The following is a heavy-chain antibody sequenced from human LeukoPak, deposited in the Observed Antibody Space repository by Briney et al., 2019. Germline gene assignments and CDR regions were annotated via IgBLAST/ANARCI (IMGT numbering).Heavy chain of an antibody. V-gene: IGHV1-8*03. CDR3: ARGRNQLKRFDC. CDR2: MNPNSGNT. D-gene: IGHD1-14*01. Sequence: GASVKVSCKASGYTFTIYDINWVRQATGQGLEWMGWMNPNSGNTGYAQKFQGRVTIIRNTSISTAYMELSSLRSEDTAVYYCARGRNQLKRFDCWGQGTLVTVSS. J-gene: IGHJ4*02. CDR1: GYTFTIYD.